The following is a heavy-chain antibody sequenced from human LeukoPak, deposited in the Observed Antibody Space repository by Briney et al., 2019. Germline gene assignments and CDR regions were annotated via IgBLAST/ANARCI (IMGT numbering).Heavy chain of an antibody. J-gene: IGHJ4*02. V-gene: IGHV3-53*01. D-gene: IGHD6-19*01. CDR1: GFTVSSNY. Sequence: GGSLRLSCAVSGFTVSSNYMSWVRQAPGKGLEWVSVIYSGGSTYYADSVKGRFTISRDNSKNMLYLQMNSLRAEDTAVYYCARGSYNSGWTIFASGGPGPLVTVSS. CDR3: ARGSYNSGWTIFAS. CDR2: IYSGGST.